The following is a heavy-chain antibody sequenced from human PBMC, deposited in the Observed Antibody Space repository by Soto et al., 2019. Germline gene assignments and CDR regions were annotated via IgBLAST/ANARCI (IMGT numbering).Heavy chain of an antibody. D-gene: IGHD3-22*01. J-gene: IGHJ3*02. CDR2: IVPLIGTP. CDR1: GGTFGTYG. V-gene: IGHV1-69*13. Sequence: GASVKVSCKASGGTFGTYGISWVRQAPGQGLEWMGGIVPLIGTPNYAQKFQGRVTITADELTSTVHMQLSSLRSDDTAVYYCARYRSRVINAFEIWGQGTMVTVSS. CDR3: ARYRSRVINAFEI.